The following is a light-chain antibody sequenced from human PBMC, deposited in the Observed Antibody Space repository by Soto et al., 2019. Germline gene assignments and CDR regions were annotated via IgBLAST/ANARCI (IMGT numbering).Light chain of an antibody. CDR3: LQVYSFPRT. Sequence: DIEMTQSPSSLSASVGDRVTITCRASQSISNFLSWYRKSPGRAPELLIYGASTLQSGVPSRFSGSGSGTDFTLTINNLQPEDFASYFCLQVYSFPRTFGLGTKVEI. CDR2: GAS. V-gene: IGKV1-39*01. CDR1: QSISNF. J-gene: IGKJ1*01.